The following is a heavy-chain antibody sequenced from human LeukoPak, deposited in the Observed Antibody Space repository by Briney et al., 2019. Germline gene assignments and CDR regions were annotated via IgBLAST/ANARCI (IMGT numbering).Heavy chain of an antibody. CDR2: TGSNGVT. CDR3: GIRDTSDYYVF. V-gene: IGHV3-23*01. J-gene: IGHJ4*02. CDR1: GFTFRTYA. D-gene: IGHD3-22*01. Sequence: AGGSLRLSCTVSGFTFRTYAFSWVRQAPGKGLEWVSATGSNGVTYYADCVKGRFTISRDNSKNALYLQMNGLRADDTAVYYCGIRDTSDYYVFWGQGTLVTVSS.